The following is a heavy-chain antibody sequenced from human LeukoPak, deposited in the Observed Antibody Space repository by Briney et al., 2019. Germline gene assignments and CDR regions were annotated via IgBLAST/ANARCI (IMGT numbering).Heavy chain of an antibody. V-gene: IGHV3-30*18. D-gene: IGHD3-10*01. Sequence: GSLRLSCAASGFTFSSYGMHWVRQAPGKGLEWVAVISYDGSNKYYADSVKGRFTISRDNSKNTLYLQMNSLRAEDTAVYYCAKGSEFGELLPPFDYWGQGTLVTVSS. CDR2: ISYDGSNK. CDR1: GFTFSSYG. CDR3: AKGSEFGELLPPFDY. J-gene: IGHJ4*02.